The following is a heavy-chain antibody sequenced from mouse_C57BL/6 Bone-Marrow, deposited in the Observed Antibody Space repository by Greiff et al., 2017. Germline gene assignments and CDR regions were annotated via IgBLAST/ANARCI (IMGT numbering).Heavy chain of an antibody. CDR1: GYTFTSYW. CDR3: ASLWGYYGPLFDY. Sequence: QVQLQQPGAELVRPGTSVKLSCKASGYTFTSYWMHWVKQRPGQGLEWIGVIDPSDSYTNYNQKFKGKATLTVDTSSSTAYMQLSRLTSEDSAVYYCASLWGYYGPLFDYWGQGTTLTVSS. J-gene: IGHJ2*01. D-gene: IGHD1-1*01. V-gene: IGHV1-59*01. CDR2: IDPSDSYT.